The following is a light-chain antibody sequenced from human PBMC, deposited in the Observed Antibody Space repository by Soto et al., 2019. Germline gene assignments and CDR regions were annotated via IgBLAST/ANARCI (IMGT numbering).Light chain of an antibody. CDR3: QQVNNSPLT. Sequence: DIHLTQSPSFLSASVGDRVTITCRASQGISSYLAWYQQKPGKAPRLLIYAASTLQSEVPSRFSGSGSGTEFTLSISSLQPEDFATYYCQQVNNSPLTFGQGTRMEIK. CDR1: QGISSY. V-gene: IGKV1-9*01. J-gene: IGKJ5*01. CDR2: AAS.